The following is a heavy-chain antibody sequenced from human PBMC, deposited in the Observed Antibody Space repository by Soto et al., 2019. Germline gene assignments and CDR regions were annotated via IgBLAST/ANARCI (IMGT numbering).Heavy chain of an antibody. D-gene: IGHD1-26*01. J-gene: IGHJ4*02. CDR3: ACRGSAHPLYFDY. CDR2: INAGNGNT. CDR1: GYTFTSYA. V-gene: IGHV1-3*01. Sequence: ASVKVSCKASGYTFTSYAMHWVRQAPGQRLEWMGWINAGNGNTKYSQKFQGRVTITRDTSASTAYMELSSLRSEGTAVYYCACRGSAHPLYFDYWGQGTLVTVSS.